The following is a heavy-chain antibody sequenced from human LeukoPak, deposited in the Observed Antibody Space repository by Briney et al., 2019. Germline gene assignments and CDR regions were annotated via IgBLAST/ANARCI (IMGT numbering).Heavy chain of an antibody. CDR1: GFTFSSYW. J-gene: IGHJ3*02. D-gene: IGHD3-22*01. CDR3: AREDSSGAFDI. CDR2: ISGDGSTT. V-gene: IGHV3-74*01. Sequence: GGSLRLSCAASGFTFSSYWMHWVRQAPGKGLVWVSRISGDGSTTRYADSVKGRFTISRDNSKNTLYLQMNSLRVEDTALYYCAREDSSGAFDIWGQGTMVTVSS.